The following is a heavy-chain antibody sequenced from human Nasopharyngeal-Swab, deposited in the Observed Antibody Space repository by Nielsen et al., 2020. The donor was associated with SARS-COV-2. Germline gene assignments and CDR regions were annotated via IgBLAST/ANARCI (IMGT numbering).Heavy chain of an antibody. CDR2: IYYSGST. Sequence: SETLSLTCTVSGGSISSGGYYWSWIRQHPGKGLEWIGYIYYSGSTYYNPSLKSRVTISVDTSKNQFSLKLSSVTAADTAVYYFARVLTRNLVVALVLDAFDIWGQGTMVTVSS. D-gene: IGHD2-15*01. CDR1: GGSISSGGYY. V-gene: IGHV4-31*03. CDR3: ARVLTRNLVVALVLDAFDI. J-gene: IGHJ3*02.